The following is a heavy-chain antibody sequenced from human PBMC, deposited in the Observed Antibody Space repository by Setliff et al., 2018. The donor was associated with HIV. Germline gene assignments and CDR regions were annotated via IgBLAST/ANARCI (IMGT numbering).Heavy chain of an antibody. J-gene: IGHJ6*03. CDR1: GFSFSHAW. CDR3: ARDRGYGTRYSYYYMDV. Sequence: GSLRLSCAASGFSFSHAWMTWVRQAPGKGLEWVSFIYSDGRTHYADSVKGLFTLSRDNSKNTLYLQMNSLRAEDTAVYYCARDRGYGTRYSYYYMDVWGKGTTVTVS. D-gene: IGHD4-17*01. V-gene: IGHV3-66*01. CDR2: IYSDGRT.